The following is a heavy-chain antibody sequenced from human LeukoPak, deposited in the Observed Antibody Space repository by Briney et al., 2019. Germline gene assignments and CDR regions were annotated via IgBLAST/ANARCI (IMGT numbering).Heavy chain of an antibody. J-gene: IGHJ6*03. Sequence: SETLSLTCAVYSGSFSGYYWSWIRQPPGKGLEWIGEINHSGSTNYNPSLKSRVTISVDTSKNQFSLKLSSVTAADTAVYYCARARGYYYYYMDVWGKGTTVTVSS. CDR3: ARARGYYYYYMDV. V-gene: IGHV4-34*01. CDR2: INHSGST. CDR1: SGSFSGYY.